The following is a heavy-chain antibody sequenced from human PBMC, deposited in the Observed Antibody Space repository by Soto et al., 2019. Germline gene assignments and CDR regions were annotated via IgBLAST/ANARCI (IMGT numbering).Heavy chain of an antibody. V-gene: IGHV3-53*01. CDR2: IYSGSST. CDR1: GFTVSSNY. CDR3: ARGPSSYYYGMDV. Sequence: GGSLRLSCAASGFTVSSNYMSWVRQAPGKGLEWVSVIYSGSSTYYADSVKGRFTISRDNSKNTLYLQMNSLRAEDTAVYYCARGPSSYYYGMDVWGQGTTVTVSS. J-gene: IGHJ6*02.